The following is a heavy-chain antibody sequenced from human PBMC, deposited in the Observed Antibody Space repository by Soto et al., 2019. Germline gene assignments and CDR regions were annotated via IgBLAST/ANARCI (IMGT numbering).Heavy chain of an antibody. V-gene: IGHV3-48*03. CDR2: ISSSGSTI. CDR3: ARLGSSGPFDY. D-gene: IGHD3-22*01. J-gene: IGHJ4*02. CDR1: GFTFSSYA. Sequence: EVQLLESGGGLVQPGGSLRLSCAASGFTFSSYAMSWVRQAPGKGLEWVSYISSSGSTIYYADSVKGRFTISRDNAKNSLYLQMNSLRAEDTAVYYCARLGSSGPFDYWGQGTLVTVSS.